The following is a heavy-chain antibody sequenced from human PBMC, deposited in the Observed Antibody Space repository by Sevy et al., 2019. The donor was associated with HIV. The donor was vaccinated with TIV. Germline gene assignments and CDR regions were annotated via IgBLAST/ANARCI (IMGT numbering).Heavy chain of an antibody. J-gene: IGHJ3*02. V-gene: IGHV1-2*02. CDR3: ARYTYIWGSYRNPHAFDI. Sequence: ASVKVSCKASGYTFTGYYIHWVRQAPGQGLEWMGWINPNSGDTSCAQKFQGRVTMTRDTSISTAYMDLSRLRSDDTAVYYCARYTYIWGSYRNPHAFDIWGQGTMVTVSS. D-gene: IGHD3-16*02. CDR1: GYTFTGYY. CDR2: INPNSGDT.